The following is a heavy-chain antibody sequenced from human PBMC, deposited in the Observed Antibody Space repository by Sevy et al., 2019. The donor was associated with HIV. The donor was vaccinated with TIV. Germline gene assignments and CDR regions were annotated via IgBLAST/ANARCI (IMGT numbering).Heavy chain of an antibody. Sequence: ASVKVSCKASGGTFSSYGISWVRQAPGQGLEWMGGIFPILGTVNYAQKFQGRVTITADESTKKAYLGLSSLRSEDTAVYYCARGGGNGWYYFDYWGQETLVTVSS. D-gene: IGHD6-19*01. V-gene: IGHV1-69*13. CDR2: IFPILGTV. CDR3: ARGGGNGWYYFDY. J-gene: IGHJ4*02. CDR1: GGTFSSYG.